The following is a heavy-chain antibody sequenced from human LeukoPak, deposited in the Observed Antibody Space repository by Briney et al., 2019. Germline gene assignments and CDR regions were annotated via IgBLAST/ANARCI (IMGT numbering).Heavy chain of an antibody. CDR1: GYTFTSYY. Sequence: ASVKVSCKASGYTFTSYYMHWVRQAPGQGLEWMGIINPSGGSTCYAQKFQGRVTMTRDTSTSTVYMELSSLRSEDTAVYYCARENYYDSSGYYYLDYYYGMDVWGQGTTVTVSS. CDR3: ARENYYDSSGYYYLDYYYGMDV. D-gene: IGHD3-22*01. CDR2: INPSGGST. V-gene: IGHV1-46*01. J-gene: IGHJ6*02.